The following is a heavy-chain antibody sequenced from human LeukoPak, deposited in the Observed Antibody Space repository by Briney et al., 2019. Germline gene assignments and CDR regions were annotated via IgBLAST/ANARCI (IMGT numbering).Heavy chain of an antibody. CDR1: SGSISSSSYY. D-gene: IGHD3-10*01. CDR3: ARATMVRGDAFDI. Sequence: SETLSLTCTVSSGSISSSSYYWGWIRQPPGKGLEWIGSISYSGTTYCNPSLKSRVTMSVDTSKNQFSLKLSSVTAADTAVYYCARATMVRGDAFDIWGQGTMVTVSS. V-gene: IGHV4-39*07. J-gene: IGHJ3*02. CDR2: ISYSGTT.